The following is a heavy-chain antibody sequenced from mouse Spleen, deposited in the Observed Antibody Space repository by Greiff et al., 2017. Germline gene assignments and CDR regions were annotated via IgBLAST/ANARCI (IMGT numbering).Heavy chain of an antibody. CDR2: ISSGGSYT. J-gene: IGHJ1*03. CDR3: ARPVTTVPRYWYFDV. D-gene: IGHD1-1*01. CDR1: GFTFSSYG. V-gene: IGHV5-6*02. Sequence: DVMLVESGGDLVKPGGSLKLSCAASGFTFSSYGMSWVRQTPDKRLEWVATISSGGSYTYYPDSVKGRFTISRDNAKNTLYLQMSSLKSEDTAMYYCARPVTTVPRYWYFDVWGTGTTVTVSS.